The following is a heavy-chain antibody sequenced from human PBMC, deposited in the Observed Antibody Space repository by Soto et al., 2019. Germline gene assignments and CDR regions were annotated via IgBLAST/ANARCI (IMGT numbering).Heavy chain of an antibody. Sequence: PSETLSLTCTVSGDSVSSSSCYWGWIRQPPGKGLEWIGSIYYSGKTYYNPSLESRVTMSVDTSKNQLFLKLTSVTAADTAMYYCAKNYFGSGSNYNLRWFDPWGQGTLVTVSS. CDR2: IYYSGKT. D-gene: IGHD3-10*01. CDR1: GDSVSSSSCY. CDR3: AKNYFGSGSNYNLRWFDP. J-gene: IGHJ5*02. V-gene: IGHV4-39*01.